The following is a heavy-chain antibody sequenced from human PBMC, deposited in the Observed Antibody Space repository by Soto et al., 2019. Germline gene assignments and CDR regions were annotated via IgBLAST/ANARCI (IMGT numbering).Heavy chain of an antibody. V-gene: IGHV4-59*08. Sequence: PSETLSLTCSVSGGSISSYYWSWIRQPPGKGLEWIGFIYYTGSTNYNPSLKSRVTISVDTSKNQFSLKLSSVTAADTAVYYWARHLDSYSPWTSMDVWGQGTTVTVS. J-gene: IGHJ6*02. CDR1: GGSISSYY. CDR3: ARHLDSYSPWTSMDV. D-gene: IGHD2-2*03. CDR2: IYYTGST.